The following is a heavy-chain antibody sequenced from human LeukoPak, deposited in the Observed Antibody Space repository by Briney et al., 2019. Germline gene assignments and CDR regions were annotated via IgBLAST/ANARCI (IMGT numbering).Heavy chain of an antibody. CDR1: GFTFSSYS. D-gene: IGHD2-21*01. Sequence: PGGSLRLSCAASGFTFSSYSMNWVRQAPGKGLEWVSYISSSSSTIYYADSVKGRFTISRDNAKNSLYLQMNSLRAEDTAVYYCARGEVAYGEGYSYFDYWGRGTLVTVSS. CDR3: ARGEVAYGEGYSYFDY. V-gene: IGHV3-48*04. J-gene: IGHJ4*02. CDR2: ISSSSSTI.